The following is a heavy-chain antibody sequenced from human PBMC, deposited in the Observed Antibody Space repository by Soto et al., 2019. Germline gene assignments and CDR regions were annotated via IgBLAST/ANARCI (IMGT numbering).Heavy chain of an antibody. CDR1: GGSFSGYY. CDR2: INHSGST. J-gene: IGHJ4*02. CDR3: ARAYSSGWYIDY. V-gene: IGHV4-34*01. D-gene: IGHD6-19*01. Sequence: SETLSLTCAVYGGSFSGYYWSWIRQPPGKGLEWIGEINHSGSTNYNPSLKSRVTISVDTSKNQFSLKLSSVTAADTAVYYCARAYSSGWYIDYWGQGTLVTVSS.